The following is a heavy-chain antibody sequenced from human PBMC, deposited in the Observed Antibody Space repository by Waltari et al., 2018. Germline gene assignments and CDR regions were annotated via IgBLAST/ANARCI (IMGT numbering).Heavy chain of an antibody. CDR2: IYPGDSDT. J-gene: IGHJ4*02. CDR1: GYSFTSYW. V-gene: IGHV5-51*01. D-gene: IGHD3-22*01. Sequence: EVQLVQSGAEVKKPGESLKISCKGSGYSFTSYWIGWVRQMPGKGLEWMGIIYPGDSDTRYSPSFQGQVTISADKSISTAYLQWSSLKASDTAMYYCARLNYYDSSGYYPCYFDYWGQGTLVTVSS. CDR3: ARLNYYDSSGYYPCYFDY.